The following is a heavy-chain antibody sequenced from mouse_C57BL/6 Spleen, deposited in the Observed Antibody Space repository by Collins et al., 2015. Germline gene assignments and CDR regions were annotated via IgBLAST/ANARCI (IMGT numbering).Heavy chain of an antibody. CDR1: GYPITSDYA. V-gene: IGHV3-2*02. CDR2: ISYSGST. CDR3: AIYGNYRYFDV. D-gene: IGHD2-1*01. J-gene: IGHJ1*01. Sequence: DVQLQESGPGLVKPSQSLSLTCTVTGYPITSDYAWNWIRQFPGNKLEWMGYISYSGSTSYNPSLKSRISITRDTSKNQFFLQLNSVTTEDTATYYCAIYGNYRYFDVWGAGTTVTVSS.